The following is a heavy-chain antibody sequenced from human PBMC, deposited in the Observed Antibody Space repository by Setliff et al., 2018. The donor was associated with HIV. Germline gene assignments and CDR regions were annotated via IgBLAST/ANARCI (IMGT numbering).Heavy chain of an antibody. CDR1: GGSISSYY. V-gene: IGHV4-59*05. CDR3: ARHFPSISLFFGDPGPFDR. J-gene: IGHJ4*02. CDR2: IFNDGRT. D-gene: IGHD3-10*01. Sequence: SETLSLTCTVSGGSISSYYWSWIRQPPGKRLEWIGSIFNDGRTYYNPSLKSRVTIPMDTSTNQFSLKLTSVTAADTAVYFCARHFPSISLFFGDPGPFDRWGQGALVTVSS.